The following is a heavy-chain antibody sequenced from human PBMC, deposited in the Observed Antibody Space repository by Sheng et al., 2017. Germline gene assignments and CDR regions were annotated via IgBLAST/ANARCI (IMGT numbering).Heavy chain of an antibody. CDR3: ARQGYCSSTSCSADAFDI. CDR2: INHSGST. CDR1: GGSFSGYY. V-gene: IGHV4-34*01. Sequence: QVQLQQWGAGLLKPSETLSLTCAVYGGSFSGYYWSWIRQPPGKGLEWIGEINHSGSTNYNPSLKSRVTISVDTSKNQFSLKLSSVTAADTAVYYCARQGYCSSTSCSADAFDIWAKGQW. D-gene: IGHD2-2*01. J-gene: IGHJ3*02.